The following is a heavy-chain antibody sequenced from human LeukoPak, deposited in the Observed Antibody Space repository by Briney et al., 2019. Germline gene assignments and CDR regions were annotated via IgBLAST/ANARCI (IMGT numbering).Heavy chain of an antibody. Sequence: LGESLKISCKGSGYSFTSYWIGWVRQMPGKGLEWMGIIYPGDSDTGYSPSFQGQVTISADKSISTAYLQWSSLKASDTAMYYCARLVIAAAYDAFDIWGQGTMVTVSS. CDR1: GYSFTSYW. D-gene: IGHD6-13*01. V-gene: IGHV5-51*01. CDR2: IYPGDSDT. CDR3: ARLVIAAAYDAFDI. J-gene: IGHJ3*02.